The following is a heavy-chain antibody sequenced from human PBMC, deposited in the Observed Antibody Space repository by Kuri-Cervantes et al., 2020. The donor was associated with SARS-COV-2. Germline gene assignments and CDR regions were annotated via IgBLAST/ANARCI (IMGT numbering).Heavy chain of an antibody. CDR1: GFTVSSNY. V-gene: IGHV3-53*01. Sequence: GGSLRLSCAASGFTVSSNYMSWVRQAPGKGLEWVSVIYSGGSTYYADSVKGRFTISRDNSKNTLYLQMNSLRAEDTAVYYCAREGHEIVVVPAATSYYYYGMDVWDQGTTVTVSS. CDR3: AREGHEIVVVPAATSYYYYGMDV. D-gene: IGHD2-2*01. CDR2: IYSGGST. J-gene: IGHJ6*02.